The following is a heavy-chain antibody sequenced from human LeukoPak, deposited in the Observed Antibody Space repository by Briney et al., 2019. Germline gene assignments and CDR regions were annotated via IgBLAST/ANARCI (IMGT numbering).Heavy chain of an antibody. V-gene: IGHV1-69*13. Sequence: GASVKVSCKASGGTFSSYAISWVRQAPGQGLEWMGGIIPIFGTANYAQKFQGRVTITADESTSTAYMELSSLRSEDTAVYYCARDKHCSSTSCFLRNWFDPWGQGTLVTVSS. CDR1: GGTFSSYA. D-gene: IGHD2-2*01. J-gene: IGHJ5*02. CDR2: IIPIFGTA. CDR3: ARDKHCSSTSCFLRNWFDP.